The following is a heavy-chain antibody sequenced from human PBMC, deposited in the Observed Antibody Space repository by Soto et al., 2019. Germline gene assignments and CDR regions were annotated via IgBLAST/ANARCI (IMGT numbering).Heavy chain of an antibody. D-gene: IGHD2-8*01. CDR2: IIPIFGTA. Sequence: QVQLVQSGAEVKKPGSSVKVSCKASGGTFSSYAISWVRQAPGQGLEWMGGIIPIFGTANYAQKCQGRVTITADESTSTAYMELSSLRSEDTAVYYCARESYCTNGVCYSNWFDPWGQGTLVTVSS. CDR3: ARESYCTNGVCYSNWFDP. J-gene: IGHJ5*02. CDR1: GGTFSSYA. V-gene: IGHV1-69*12.